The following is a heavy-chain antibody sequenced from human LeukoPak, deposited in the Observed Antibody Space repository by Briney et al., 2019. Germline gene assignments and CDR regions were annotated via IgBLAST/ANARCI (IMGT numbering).Heavy chain of an antibody. D-gene: IGHD1-1*01. CDR2: VSYSGST. Sequence: SETLSLTCTVSGDSISFTNYYWRWIRQPPGKGLEWIGTVSYSGSTYYNPSLQSRVTVPLDTSKNQFSLKLSSVTAADTALYYCARSVDGATGTDYWGRGTLVTVSS. CDR1: GDSISFTNYY. V-gene: IGHV4-39*01. CDR3: ARSVDGATGTDY. J-gene: IGHJ4*02.